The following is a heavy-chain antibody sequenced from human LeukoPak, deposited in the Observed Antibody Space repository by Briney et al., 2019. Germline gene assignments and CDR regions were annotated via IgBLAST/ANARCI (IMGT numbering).Heavy chain of an antibody. CDR2: IESDGSTK. CDR3: AREHRGAGATVDY. Sequence: GGSLRFSCAASGFTFSSHWMHWVRQAPGKGLVWVSRIESDGSTKMYADSVRGRFTISRDNAKNTLYLQMNSLRAEDTAIYYCAREHRGAGATVDYWGQGTLVTVSS. CDR1: GFTFSSHW. V-gene: IGHV3-74*03. J-gene: IGHJ4*02. D-gene: IGHD1-26*01.